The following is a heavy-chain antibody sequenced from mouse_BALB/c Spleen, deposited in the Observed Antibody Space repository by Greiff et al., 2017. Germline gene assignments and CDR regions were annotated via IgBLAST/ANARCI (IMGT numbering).Heavy chain of an antibody. D-gene: IGHD2-1*01. CDR1: GFSLTSYG. J-gene: IGHJ4*01. V-gene: IGHV2-5-1*01. Sequence: VKLQESGPSLVQPSQSLSITCTVSGFSLTSYGVHWVRQSPGKGLEWLGVIWRGGSTDYNAAFMSRLSITKDNSKSQVFFKMNSLQADDTAIYYCAKAGNYAYYAMDYWGQGTSVTVSS. CDR2: IWRGGST. CDR3: AKAGNYAYYAMDY.